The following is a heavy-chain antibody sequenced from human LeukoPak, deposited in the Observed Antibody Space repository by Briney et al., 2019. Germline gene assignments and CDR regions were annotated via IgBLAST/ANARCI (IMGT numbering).Heavy chain of an antibody. J-gene: IGHJ6*03. V-gene: IGHV4-34*01. Sequence: PSETLSLTCAVYGGSFSGYYWSWIRQPPGKGLEWIGEINHSGSTNYNPSLKSRVTISVDTSKNQFSRKLSSVTAADTAVYYCARGPRHIVVVTGFYYYYYMDVWGKGTTVTVSS. CDR1: GGSFSGYY. CDR3: ARGPRHIVVVTGFYYYYYMDV. CDR2: INHSGST. D-gene: IGHD2-21*02.